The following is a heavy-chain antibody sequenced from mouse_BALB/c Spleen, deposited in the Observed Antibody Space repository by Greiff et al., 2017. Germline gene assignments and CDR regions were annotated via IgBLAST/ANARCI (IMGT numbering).Heavy chain of an antibody. J-gene: IGHJ3*01. D-gene: IGHD1-1*02. CDR3: ARSGQVVF. CDR1: GYTFTSYY. Sequence: QVQLQQSGAELVKPGASVKLSCKASGYTFTSYYMYWVKQRPGQGLEWIGEINPSNGGTNFNEKFKSKATLTVDKSSSTAYMQLSSLTSEDSAVYYCARSGQVVFWGQGTLVTVSA. CDR2: INPSNGGT. V-gene: IGHV1S81*02.